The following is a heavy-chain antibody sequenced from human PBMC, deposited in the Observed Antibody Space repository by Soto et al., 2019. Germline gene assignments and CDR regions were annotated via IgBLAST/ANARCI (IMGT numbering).Heavy chain of an antibody. V-gene: IGHV4-39*01. CDR3: ARRLYYDSSGFEGGGMDV. D-gene: IGHD3-22*01. CDR2: SYYRGSI. CDR1: VDSISSSSYY. J-gene: IGHJ6*02. Sequence: VPVDSISSSSYYWGGIRQPPGNGRDWIWSSYYRGSIYYNPSLKIRVTLSVDTSKYQFSLKLSFVTAADTAVYYCARRLYYDSSGFEGGGMDVWGQGTTVTVS.